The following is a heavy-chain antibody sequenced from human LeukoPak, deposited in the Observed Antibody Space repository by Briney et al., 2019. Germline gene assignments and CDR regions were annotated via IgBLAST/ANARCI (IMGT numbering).Heavy chain of an antibody. J-gene: IGHJ4*02. CDR3: ARGGAAATFDC. CDR1: GFTFSNYW. V-gene: IGHV3-74*01. D-gene: IGHD6-25*01. Sequence: GGSLRLSCAASGFTFSNYWMNWVRQAPGKGLVWVSRVNNDGSNTIYADSVKGRLTISRDNARNTLYLQMNSLRAEDTAVYYCARGGAAATFDCWGQGTLVTVSS. CDR2: VNNDGSNT.